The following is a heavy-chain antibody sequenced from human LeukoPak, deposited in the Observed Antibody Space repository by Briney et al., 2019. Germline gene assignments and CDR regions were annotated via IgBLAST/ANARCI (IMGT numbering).Heavy chain of an antibody. CDR3: ATAFRVLVPAANYYGMDV. Sequence: ASVKVSCKVSGYTLTELSMHWVRQAPGEGLEWMGGFDPEDGETIYAQKFQGRVTMTEDTSTDTAYMELSSLRSEDTAVYYCATAFRVLVPAANYYGMDVWGQGTTVTVSS. V-gene: IGHV1-24*01. J-gene: IGHJ6*02. D-gene: IGHD2-2*01. CDR1: GYTLTELS. CDR2: FDPEDGET.